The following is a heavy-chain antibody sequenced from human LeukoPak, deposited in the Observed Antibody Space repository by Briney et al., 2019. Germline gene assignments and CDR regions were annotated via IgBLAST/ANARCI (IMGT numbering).Heavy chain of an antibody. J-gene: IGHJ6*03. D-gene: IGHD2-8*01. Sequence: GESLKISCKGSGYSFTSYWIGWVRQMPGKGLEWMGIIYPGDSDTRYSPSFQGQVTISADKSISTAYLQWSSLKASDTAMYYCARHCCTNGVCYRGGYYYYMDVWGKGTTVTVSS. CDR1: GYSFTSYW. CDR3: ARHCCTNGVCYRGGYYYYMDV. CDR2: IYPGDSDT. V-gene: IGHV5-51*01.